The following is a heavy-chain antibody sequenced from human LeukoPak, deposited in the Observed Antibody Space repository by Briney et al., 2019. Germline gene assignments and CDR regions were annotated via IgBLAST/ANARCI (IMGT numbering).Heavy chain of an antibody. Sequence: PSETLSLTCAVSGGSIRNSSFYWGWIRQPPGKGLEWIASIYNSGTTYYNPSLKSRVTISVDTSKNQFSLKLSSVTAADTAVYYCASLYDFWSGPVGWFGPWGQGTLVTVSS. CDR2: IYNSGTT. CDR1: GGSIRNSSFY. CDR3: ASLYDFWSGPVGWFGP. J-gene: IGHJ5*02. V-gene: IGHV4-39*01. D-gene: IGHD3-3*01.